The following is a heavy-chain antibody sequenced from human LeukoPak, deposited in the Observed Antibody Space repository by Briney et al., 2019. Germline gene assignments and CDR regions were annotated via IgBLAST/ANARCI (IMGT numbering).Heavy chain of an antibody. V-gene: IGHV1-8*01. Sequence: ASVKVSFKASGYTFTSYDINWVRQATGQGLEWMGWMNPNSGNTGYAQKFQGRVTMTRNTSISTAYMELSSLRSEDTAVYYCARGAARPQRKNWFDPWGQGTLVTVSS. CDR3: ARGAARPQRKNWFDP. CDR1: GYTFTSYD. D-gene: IGHD1-14*01. CDR2: MNPNSGNT. J-gene: IGHJ5*02.